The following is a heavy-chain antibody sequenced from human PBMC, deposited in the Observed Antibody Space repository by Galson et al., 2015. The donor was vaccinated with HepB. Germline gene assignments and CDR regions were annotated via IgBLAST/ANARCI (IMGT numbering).Heavy chain of an antibody. Sequence: SLRLSCAPSGFTFGDYPMSWVRQAPGKGLEWVGFIRSKAYSGTTEYAASVKGRFTISRDDSKSIAYLQMNSLKTEDTAVYYCTRGSGESVLGWFGDLSRSTIDAFDIWGQGTMVTVSS. V-gene: IGHV3-49*04. CDR3: TRGSGESVLGWFGDLSRSTIDAFDI. CDR1: GFTFGDYP. D-gene: IGHD3-10*01. J-gene: IGHJ3*02. CDR2: IRSKAYSGTT.